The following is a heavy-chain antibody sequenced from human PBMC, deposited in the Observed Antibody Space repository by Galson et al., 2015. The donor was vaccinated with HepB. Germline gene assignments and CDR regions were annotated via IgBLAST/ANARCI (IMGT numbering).Heavy chain of an antibody. CDR2: IIPIFGTA. CDR1: GGTFNSYA. J-gene: IGHJ6*02. CDR3: ARLATTSNGDYRYYYGMDV. D-gene: IGHD4-17*01. Sequence: SVKVSCKASGGTFNSYAISWVRQAPGQGLEWMGGIIPIFGTANYAQKFQGRVTITADKSTSTAYMELSSLRSEDTAVYYCARLATTSNGDYRYYYGMDVWGRGTTVTVSS. V-gene: IGHV1-69*06.